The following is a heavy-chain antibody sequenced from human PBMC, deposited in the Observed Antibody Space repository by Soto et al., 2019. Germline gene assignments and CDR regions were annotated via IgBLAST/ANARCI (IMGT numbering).Heavy chain of an antibody. CDR3: ASAEGSYSSSSFGSH. Sequence: GGSLRLSCAASGFTFRSYTMHWVRQAPGKGLEWVSSITSSSSYTYYADSLRGRFTISRDNAQNSLYLQFNSLRAEDTAVYYCASAEGSYSSSSFGSHWGRGTLVTVSS. CDR2: ITSSSSYT. V-gene: IGHV3-21*01. J-gene: IGHJ4*02. D-gene: IGHD6-6*01. CDR1: GFTFRSYT.